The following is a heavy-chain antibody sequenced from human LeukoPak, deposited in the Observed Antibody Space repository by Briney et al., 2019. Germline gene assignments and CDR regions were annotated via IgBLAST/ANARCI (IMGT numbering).Heavy chain of an antibody. J-gene: IGHJ4*02. V-gene: IGHV3-21*01. CDR2: LSSSSSYI. Sequence: PGGSLRLSCAASGFTFSSYSLNWVRPAPGKGLAWVSSLSSSSSYIYYTDSVKGRFTISRDSAKNSLYPQMNSLRAEDTAVYYCARASGYRSGWYVGYFDYWGQGTLVTVSS. D-gene: IGHD6-19*01. CDR1: GFTFSSYS. CDR3: ARASGYRSGWYVGYFDY.